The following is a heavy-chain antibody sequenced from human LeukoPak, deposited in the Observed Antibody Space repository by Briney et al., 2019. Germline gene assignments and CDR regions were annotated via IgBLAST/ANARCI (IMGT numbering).Heavy chain of an antibody. V-gene: IGHV3-33*06. Sequence: GGSLRLSCAASGFAFSGYGMHWVRQAPDKGLEWVAVIWYDGNNKYYADSVKGRFTISRDNSKNTLYLQMNSLRAEDTAVYYCAKDWGYTTMVSYYFDYWGQGALVTVSS. CDR3: AKDWGYTTMVSYYFDY. D-gene: IGHD5-18*01. CDR1: GFAFSGYG. J-gene: IGHJ4*02. CDR2: IWYDGNNK.